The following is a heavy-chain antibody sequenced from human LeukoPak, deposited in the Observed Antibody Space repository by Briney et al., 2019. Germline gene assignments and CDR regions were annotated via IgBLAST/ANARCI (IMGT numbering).Heavy chain of an antibody. Sequence: GGSLRLSCAASGFIFDDYGMSWVRQAPGKGLEWVSGISWNGGSTGYGDSVEGRFTISRDNAKNSLYLQMNGLRGEDTALYYCARDLKRLAAAQPPEFDYRGQGTLVTVSS. J-gene: IGHJ4*02. CDR1: GFIFDDYG. V-gene: IGHV3-20*04. CDR2: ISWNGGST. CDR3: ARDLKRLAAAQPPEFDY. D-gene: IGHD6-13*01.